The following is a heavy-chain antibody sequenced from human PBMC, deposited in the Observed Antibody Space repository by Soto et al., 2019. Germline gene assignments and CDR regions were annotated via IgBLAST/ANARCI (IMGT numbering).Heavy chain of an antibody. D-gene: IGHD2-15*01. CDR2: IYPGDSDT. J-gene: IGHJ6*02. V-gene: IGHV5-51*01. CDR1: GYSFTSYW. Sequence: RGESLKISCKGSGYSFTSYWIGWVRQMPGKGLEWMGIIYPGDSDTRYSPSFQGQVTISADKSISTAYLQWSSLKASDTAMYYCARQDVVVVAATPIYYGMDVWGQGTTVTVSS. CDR3: ARQDVVVVAATPIYYGMDV.